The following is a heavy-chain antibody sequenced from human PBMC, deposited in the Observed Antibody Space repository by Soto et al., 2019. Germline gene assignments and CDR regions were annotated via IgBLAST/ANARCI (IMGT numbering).Heavy chain of an antibody. Sequence: PSETLSLICTVSGGSISSYYWSWIRQPPGKGLEWIGYIYYSGSTNYNPSLKSRVTISVDTSKNQFSLKLSSVTAADTAAYYCARDVAVLVYWGQGSLVTVFS. CDR3: ARDVAVLVY. CDR2: IYYSGST. J-gene: IGHJ4*02. CDR1: GGSISSYY. V-gene: IGHV4-59*01. D-gene: IGHD2-21*01.